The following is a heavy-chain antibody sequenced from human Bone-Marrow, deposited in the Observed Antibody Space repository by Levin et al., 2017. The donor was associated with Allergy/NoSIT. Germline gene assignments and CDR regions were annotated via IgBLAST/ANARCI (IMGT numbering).Heavy chain of an antibody. CDR2: ISSSSSYI. J-gene: IGHJ4*02. CDR3: ARALGIAVAGTYFDY. D-gene: IGHD6-19*01. Sequence: GESLKISCAASGFTFSSYSMNWVRQAPGKGLEWVSSISSSSSYIYYADSVKGRFTISRDNAKNSLYLQMNSLRAEDTAVYYCARALGIAVAGTYFDYWGQGTLVTVSS. V-gene: IGHV3-21*01. CDR1: GFTFSSYS.